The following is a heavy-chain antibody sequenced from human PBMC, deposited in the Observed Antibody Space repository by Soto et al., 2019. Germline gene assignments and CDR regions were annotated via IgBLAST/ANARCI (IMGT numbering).Heavy chain of an antibody. D-gene: IGHD3-3*01. CDR1: GGSISSYY. Sequence: PSETLSLTCTVSGGSISSYYWSWIRQPPGKGLEWIGYIYYSGSTNYNPSLKSRVTISVDTSKNQFSLKLSSVTAADTAVYYCASIWSGYYTDAFDIWGQGTMVTVSS. CDR3: ASIWSGYYTDAFDI. J-gene: IGHJ3*02. CDR2: IYYSGST. V-gene: IGHV4-59*08.